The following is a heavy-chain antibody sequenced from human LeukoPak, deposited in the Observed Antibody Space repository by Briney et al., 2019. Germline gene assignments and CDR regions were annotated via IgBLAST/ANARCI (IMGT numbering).Heavy chain of an antibody. CDR3: TTSPLWAAPVSEWNY. J-gene: IGHJ4*02. V-gene: IGHV3-15*01. Sequence: GGSLRLSCAASGFTFSNAWMSWVRQAPGKGLEWVGRIKSKTDGGTTDYAAPVKGRFTISRDDSKNTLYLQMNSLKTEDTAVYYCTTSPLWAAPVSEWNYWGQGTLVTVSS. CDR1: GFTFSNAW. D-gene: IGHD6-13*01. CDR2: IKSKTDGGTT.